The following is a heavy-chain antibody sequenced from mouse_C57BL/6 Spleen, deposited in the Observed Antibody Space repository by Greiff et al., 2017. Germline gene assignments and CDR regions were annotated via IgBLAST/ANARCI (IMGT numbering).Heavy chain of an antibody. CDR3: AIWLRYYILDY. J-gene: IGHJ4*01. CDR1: GYTFTSYW. Sequence: QVQLQQPGAELVKPGASVKLSCKASGYTFTSYWMHWVKQRPGRGLEWIGWIDPNSGGTKYNEKFKRKATLNVDKPSTTAYMQLSSLTSEDSAIYYCAIWLRYYILDYWGQGTSVTVSS. CDR2: IDPNSGGT. D-gene: IGHD2-2*01. V-gene: IGHV1-72*01.